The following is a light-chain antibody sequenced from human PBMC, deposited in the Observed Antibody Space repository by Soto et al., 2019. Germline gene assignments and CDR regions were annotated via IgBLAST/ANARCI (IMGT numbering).Light chain of an antibody. J-gene: IGKJ1*01. CDR2: GAS. CDR3: QLYTNWPRWT. Sequence: EIVVTQSPATLSVSPGERATLSCRASQIFSSSLAWYQQKPGQPPRLLIYGASTRVAGVPARFSGSGSGTEFTLTISSLQSEDSAVYYCQLYTNWPRWTFGQGTKVDIK. CDR1: QIFSSS. V-gene: IGKV3-15*01.